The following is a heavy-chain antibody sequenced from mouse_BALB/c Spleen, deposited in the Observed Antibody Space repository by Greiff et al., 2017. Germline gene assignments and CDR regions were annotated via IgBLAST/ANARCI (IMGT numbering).Heavy chain of an antibody. CDR2: ISNGGGST. Sequence: EVKLMESGGGLVQPGGSLKLSCAASGFTFSSYTMSWVRQTPEKRLEWVAYISNGGGSTYYPDTVKGRFTISRDNAKNTLYLQMSSLKSEDTAMYYCASRFGTAMDYWGQGTSVTVSS. CDR3: ASRFGTAMDY. V-gene: IGHV5-12-2*01. CDR1: GFTFSSYT. J-gene: IGHJ4*01.